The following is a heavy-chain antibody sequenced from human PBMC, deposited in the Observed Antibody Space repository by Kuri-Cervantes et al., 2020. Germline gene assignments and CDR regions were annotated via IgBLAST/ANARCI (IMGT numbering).Heavy chain of an antibody. V-gene: IGHV1-2*02. J-gene: IGHJ4*02. D-gene: IGHD3-10*01. CDR3: TRGRPVSDPGTSIKLDY. CDR2: INPNSGGT. Sequence: ASVKVSCKASGYTFTGYYMHWVRQAPGQGLEWMGWINPNSGGTNYAQKFQGRVTVTRDTSISTAYMELSRLRSDDTAVFYCTRGRPVSDPGTSIKLDYWGQGTLVTVSS. CDR1: GYTFTGYY.